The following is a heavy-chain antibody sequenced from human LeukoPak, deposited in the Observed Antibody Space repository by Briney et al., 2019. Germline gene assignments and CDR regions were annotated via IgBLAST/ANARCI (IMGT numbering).Heavy chain of an antibody. V-gene: IGHV4-59*10. Sequence: SETLSLTCAVYGGSFSGYYWSWIRQPAGKGLEWIGRIYSSGSTNYNPSLRSRVAMSVDTSQNQFSLKLSSVTAADTAVYYCARRGVEDRTTTGENYFDYWGQGTLVTVSS. D-gene: IGHD7-27*01. CDR2: IYSSGST. J-gene: IGHJ4*02. CDR3: ARRGVEDRTTTGENYFDY. CDR1: GGSFSGYY.